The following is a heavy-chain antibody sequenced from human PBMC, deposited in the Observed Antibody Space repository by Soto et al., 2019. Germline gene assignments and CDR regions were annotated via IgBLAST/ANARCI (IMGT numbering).Heavy chain of an antibody. D-gene: IGHD3-9*01. J-gene: IGHJ6*03. V-gene: IGHV5-51*01. CDR1: GYSFTSYW. CDR2: IYPGDSDT. Sequence: GESLKISCKGSGYSFTSYWIGWVRQMPGKGLEWMGIIYPGDSDTRYSPSFQGQVTISADKSISTAYLQWSSLKASDNAMYYCARHVVYDILTPNDYYYYMDVWGKGTTVTVSS. CDR3: ARHVVYDILTPNDYYYYMDV.